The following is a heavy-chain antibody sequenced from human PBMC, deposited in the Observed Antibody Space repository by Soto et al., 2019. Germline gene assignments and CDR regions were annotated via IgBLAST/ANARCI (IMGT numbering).Heavy chain of an antibody. J-gene: IGHJ5*02. D-gene: IGHD6-25*01. CDR1: GFTFSSYG. V-gene: IGHV3-30*03. Sequence: QVQLVESGGGVVQPGRSLRLSCAASGFTFSSYGMHWFRQAPGKGLEWVAVISYDGRNKYYADSVKGRFTISRDNSKNTLYLQMNSLRAEDTAVYYCAGEADNWFDPWGQGTLVTGSS. CDR2: ISYDGRNK. CDR3: AGEADNWFDP.